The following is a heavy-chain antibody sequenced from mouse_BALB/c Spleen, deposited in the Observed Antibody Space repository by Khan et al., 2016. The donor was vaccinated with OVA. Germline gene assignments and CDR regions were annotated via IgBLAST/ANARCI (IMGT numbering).Heavy chain of an antibody. J-gene: IGHJ3*01. D-gene: IGHD2-1*01. CDR2: IFPGTGTT. V-gene: IGHV1S132*01. CDR3: ARGYFGNYEFAY. Sequence: QVQLKQSGAELVKPGASVKLSYKTSGYTFTSYWIQWVKQRPGQGLGWIGQIFPGTGTTYYNENFKGKATLTVATSSSTAYMQLSSLTSEDSAVYVCARGYFGNYEFAYWGQGTLVTVSP. CDR1: GYTFTSYW.